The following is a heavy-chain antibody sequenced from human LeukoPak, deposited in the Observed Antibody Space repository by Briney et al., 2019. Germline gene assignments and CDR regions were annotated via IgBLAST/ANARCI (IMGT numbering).Heavy chain of an antibody. CDR2: INHSGST. V-gene: IGHV4-34*01. CDR1: GGSFSCYY. D-gene: IGHD3-10*01. J-gene: IGHJ4*02. Sequence: SETLSPTCAVYGGSFSCYYWSWIRQPPGKGLEWIGEINHSGSTNYNPSLKSRVTISVDTSKNQFSLKLSSVTAADTAVYYCASLISLGSWGQGTLVTVSS. CDR3: ASLISLGS.